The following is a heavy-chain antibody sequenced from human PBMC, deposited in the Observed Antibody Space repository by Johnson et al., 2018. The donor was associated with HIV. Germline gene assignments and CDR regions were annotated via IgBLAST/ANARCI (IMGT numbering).Heavy chain of an antibody. J-gene: IGHJ3*02. D-gene: IGHD2-21*01. Sequence: VQLVESGGGVVQPGGSLRLSCAASGFTFDDYGMSWVRQAPGKGLEWVANIKQDGSEKYYVDSVKGRFTISRDNAKNSLYLQMNSLRAEDTAVYYCARVPEGDDDAFDIWGQGTMVTVSS. CDR1: GFTFDDYG. CDR3: ARVPEGDDDAFDI. V-gene: IGHV3-7*01. CDR2: IKQDGSEK.